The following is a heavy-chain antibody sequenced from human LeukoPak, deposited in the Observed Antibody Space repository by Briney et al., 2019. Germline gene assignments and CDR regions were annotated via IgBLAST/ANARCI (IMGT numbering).Heavy chain of an antibody. D-gene: IGHD6-13*01. CDR2: IYYSGST. Sequence: SETPSLTCTVSGGSISSYYWSWIRQPPGKGLEWIGYIYYSGSTNYNPSLKSRVTISVDTSKNQFSLKLSSVTAADTAVYYCARGGGSSSWYGYYYYYYMDVWGKGTTVTISS. CDR3: ARGGGSSSWYGYYYYYYMDV. V-gene: IGHV4-59*01. J-gene: IGHJ6*03. CDR1: GGSISSYY.